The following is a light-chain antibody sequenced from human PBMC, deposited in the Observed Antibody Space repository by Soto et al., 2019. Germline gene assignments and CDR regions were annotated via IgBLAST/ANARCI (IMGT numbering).Light chain of an antibody. CDR2: GAS. J-gene: IGKJ1*01. Sequence: EIVMTQSPVTLSVPPGERATLSCRASQSVSSNLAWYQQKPGQAPRLLIYGASTRATGIPARFSGSGSGTEFTLTISSLQSEDFAVYYCQQYNNWPRTFGQGTKVEIK. V-gene: IGKV3-15*01. CDR3: QQYNNWPRT. CDR1: QSVSSN.